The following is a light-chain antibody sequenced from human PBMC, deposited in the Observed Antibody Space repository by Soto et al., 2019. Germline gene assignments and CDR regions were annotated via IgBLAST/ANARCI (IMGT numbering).Light chain of an antibody. Sequence: EIVLTQSPGTLSLSPGERATLFCRASQSVINNYVSWYQQKPGQAPRLFIHDVSIRTSGTPDRFSGSGSGTDFTLTISRLEPEDFAVYYCSQYAVLRTFGQGTKVEIK. CDR2: DVS. CDR1: QSVINNY. J-gene: IGKJ1*01. V-gene: IGKV3-20*01. CDR3: SQYAVLRT.